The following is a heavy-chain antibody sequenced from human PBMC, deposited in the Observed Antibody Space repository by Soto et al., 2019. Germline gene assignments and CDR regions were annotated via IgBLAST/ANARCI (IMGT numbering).Heavy chain of an antibody. Sequence: QVQLQQWGAGLLKPSETLSLTCAVYGGSFSGYYWSWIRQPPGKGLEWIGEINHSGSTNYNPSLKSRVTISVDTSENQFSLKLSSVTAADTAVYYCARGTPGYCSSTSCCGMDVWGQGTTVTVSS. J-gene: IGHJ6*02. CDR2: INHSGST. CDR3: ARGTPGYCSSTSCCGMDV. D-gene: IGHD2-2*01. CDR1: GGSFSGYY. V-gene: IGHV4-34*01.